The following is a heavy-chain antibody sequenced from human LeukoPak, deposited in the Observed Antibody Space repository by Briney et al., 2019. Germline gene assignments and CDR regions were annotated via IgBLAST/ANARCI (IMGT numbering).Heavy chain of an antibody. D-gene: IGHD3-10*01. Sequence: GGSLRLSCAASGFTFTNYDMHWVRRATGKGLEWVSSIGTAGDTYYLGSVKGRFTISRENAKNSLYLQMDSLRAGDTAVYYCARFGGTDGFFDIWGQGTMVTVSS. CDR1: GFTFTNYD. J-gene: IGHJ3*02. CDR3: ARFGGTDGFFDI. CDR2: IGTAGDT. V-gene: IGHV3-13*04.